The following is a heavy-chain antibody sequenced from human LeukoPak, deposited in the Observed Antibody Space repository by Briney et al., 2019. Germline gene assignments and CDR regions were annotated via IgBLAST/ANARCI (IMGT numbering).Heavy chain of an antibody. Sequence: GGSLRLSCAASGFTFSSYAMSWVRQAPGKGLEWVSAISGSGGSTYYADSVKGRFTISRDNSKNTLYLQMNSLRAEDTAVYYCAKDTFRTGTIGDYDYWGQGTLVTVSS. J-gene: IGHJ4*02. CDR1: GFTFSSYA. D-gene: IGHD1-7*01. CDR3: AKDTFRTGTIGDYDY. V-gene: IGHV3-23*01. CDR2: ISGSGGST.